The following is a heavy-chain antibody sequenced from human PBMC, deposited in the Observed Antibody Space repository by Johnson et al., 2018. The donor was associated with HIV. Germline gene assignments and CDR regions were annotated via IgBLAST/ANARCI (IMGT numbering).Heavy chain of an antibody. J-gene: IGHJ3*02. CDR1: GFTFDEYA. D-gene: IGHD2-2*01. CDR2: ISWNSGSI. Sequence: VQLVESGGGWVQPGRSLRLSCAASGFTFDEYAMHWVRQAPEKGLEWVSGISWNSGSIGYADSVKGRFTISRDNSKNTLYLQMNSLRAEDTAVYYCARRCSSTSCRGTLFAFDIWGQGTMVTVSS. CDR3: ARRCSSTSCRGTLFAFDI. V-gene: IGHV3-9*01.